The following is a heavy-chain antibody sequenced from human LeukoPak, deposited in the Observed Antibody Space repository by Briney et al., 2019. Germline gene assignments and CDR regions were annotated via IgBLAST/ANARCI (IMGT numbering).Heavy chain of an antibody. D-gene: IGHD6-13*01. CDR1: GFTFSDYY. V-gene: IGHV3-11*03. Sequence: PGGSLSLACDASGFTFSDYYMTWIRQAPGKGLEWVSHISSSGSYRNYADSVKGRFTISRDNAKNSLYLQMNSLRADDTAVYYCARTDSTSWFHYWGQGILVTVSS. CDR2: ISSSGSYR. J-gene: IGHJ4*02. CDR3: ARTDSTSWFHY.